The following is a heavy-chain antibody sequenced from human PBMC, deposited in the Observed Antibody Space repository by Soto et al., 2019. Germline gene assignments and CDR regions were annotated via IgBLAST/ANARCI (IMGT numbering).Heavy chain of an antibody. J-gene: IGHJ4*02. Sequence: GGSLRLSCAASGFTFSSYSMNWVRHAPGRGLDWIAYISTIIGVIYADSVRGRFTISRDNAKDSMYLQMKVVRDEDSAVYYCARQVPSLTPDFDLWGQGTRVTSSS. CDR2: ISTIIGV. CDR1: GFTFSSYS. V-gene: IGHV3-48*02. D-gene: IGHD3-16*02. CDR3: ARQVPSLTPDFDL.